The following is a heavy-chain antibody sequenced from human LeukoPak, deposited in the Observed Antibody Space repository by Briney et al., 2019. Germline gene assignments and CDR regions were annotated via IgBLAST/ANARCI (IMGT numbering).Heavy chain of an antibody. V-gene: IGHV4-39*07. J-gene: IGHJ3*02. CDR1: GASISSSNYY. CDR3: ARGPYSYDSSGAFDI. D-gene: IGHD3-22*01. CDR2: IYYTGST. Sequence: SETLSLTCTVSGASISSSNYYWGWIRQPPGKGLEWIGSIYYTGSTYYNPSLKSRVTISVDTSKKQFSLKLSSVTAADTAVYFCARGPYSYDSSGAFDIWGQGTMVTVSS.